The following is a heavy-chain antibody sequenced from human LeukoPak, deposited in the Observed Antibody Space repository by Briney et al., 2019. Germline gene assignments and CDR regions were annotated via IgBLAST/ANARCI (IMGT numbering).Heavy chain of an antibody. Sequence: SETLSLTCTVSGGSISTSSYYWGWVRQPPGKGLEWIGNIFYSGSTYYSPSLKSRVTISLDTSRNQFSLKLSSVTAADTAVYYCARGPNIVVVVAATGVDPWGQGTLVTVSS. CDR3: ARGPNIVVVVAATGVDP. CDR2: IFYSGST. CDR1: GGSISTSSYY. J-gene: IGHJ5*02. V-gene: IGHV4-39*07. D-gene: IGHD2-15*01.